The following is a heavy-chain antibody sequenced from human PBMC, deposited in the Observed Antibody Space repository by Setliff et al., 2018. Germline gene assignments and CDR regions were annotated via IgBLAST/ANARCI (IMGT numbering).Heavy chain of an antibody. V-gene: IGHV4-61*02. D-gene: IGHD3-3*01. CDR2: VYTSGST. CDR1: GDSISNDTYY. J-gene: IGHJ5*02. CDR3: ARVRPPLRFLNWFDP. Sequence: LSETLSLTCTVSGDSISNDTYYWSWIRQPAGKGLEWIGRVYTSGSTNYNPSLNSRVTISLDTSKNQFSLKLISVTAADTAVYYCARVRPPLRFLNWFDPWGQGTLVTVS.